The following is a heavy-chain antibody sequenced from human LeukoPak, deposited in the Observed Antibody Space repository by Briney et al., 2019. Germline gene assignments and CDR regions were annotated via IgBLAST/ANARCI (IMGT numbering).Heavy chain of an antibody. CDR1: GYIFTSYV. V-gene: IGHV1-3*01. D-gene: IGHD6-13*01. Sequence: ASVKVSCKASGYIFTSYVMHWVRQAPGQRLEWMGWINAGNGNTKYSQKFQGRVTITRDTSASTTYMELSSLRSEDTAVYYCARERYSSSPDAFDIWGQGTMVTVSS. J-gene: IGHJ3*02. CDR3: ARERYSSSPDAFDI. CDR2: INAGNGNT.